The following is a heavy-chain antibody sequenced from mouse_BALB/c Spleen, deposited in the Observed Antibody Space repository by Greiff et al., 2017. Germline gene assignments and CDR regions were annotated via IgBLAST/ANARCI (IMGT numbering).Heavy chain of an antibody. Sequence: EVKLMESGGGLVQPGGSRKLSCAASGFTFSDYGMAWVRQAPGKGPEWVAFISNLAYSIYYADTVTGRFTISRENAKNTLYLEMSSLRSEDTAMYYCARDHGDGNYPYFDYWGQGTTLTVSS. V-gene: IGHV5-15*02. D-gene: IGHD2-1*01. CDR3: ARDHGDGNYPYFDY. J-gene: IGHJ2*01. CDR1: GFTFSDYG. CDR2: ISNLAYSI.